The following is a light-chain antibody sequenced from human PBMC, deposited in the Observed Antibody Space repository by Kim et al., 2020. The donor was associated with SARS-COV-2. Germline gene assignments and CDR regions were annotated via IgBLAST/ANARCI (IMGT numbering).Light chain of an antibody. V-gene: IGLV2-14*01. CDR2: DVS. CDR3: SSYTGSSTLV. Sequence: QSALTQPASVSGSPGQSITISCTGTSSDVGGYNYVSWYQQHQGKTPKLMIYDVSKRPSGVSNRFSGSKSGNTASLTISGLQAEDEADYYYSSYTGSSTLVFGGGTQLTVL. J-gene: IGLJ2*01. CDR1: SSDVGGYNY.